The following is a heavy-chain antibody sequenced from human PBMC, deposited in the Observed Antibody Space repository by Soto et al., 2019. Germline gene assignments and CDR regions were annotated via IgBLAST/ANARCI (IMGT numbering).Heavy chain of an antibody. CDR3: AQDLGSSWYHYNSFAP. Sequence: EVQLLESGGGLVQPGGSLRLSSAASGFTFSGYAMSWVRQAPGKGLEWVSAIGSGSPFYADSVKGRFTISRDNANSMLYLQMNRLRADDTAVYFCAQDLGSSWYHYNSFAPGGQGTLVTVSS. J-gene: IGHJ5*02. D-gene: IGHD6-13*01. CDR2: IGSGSP. V-gene: IGHV3-23*01. CDR1: GFTFSGYA.